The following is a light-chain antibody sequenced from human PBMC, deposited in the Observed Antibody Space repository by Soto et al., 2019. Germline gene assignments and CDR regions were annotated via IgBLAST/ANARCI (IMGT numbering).Light chain of an antibody. CDR1: QGISYY. CDR2: DAT. CDR3: QKYNGALS. V-gene: IGKV1-27*01. Sequence: DIQMTQSPPSLSASVGDRVTITCRASQGISYYLAWYQQKPGKGPKLLIYDATILQSWVPSRFSVSGSGTDFNLTISSLRPEDVATYYGQKYNGALSFGPGNKVDIK. J-gene: IGKJ3*01.